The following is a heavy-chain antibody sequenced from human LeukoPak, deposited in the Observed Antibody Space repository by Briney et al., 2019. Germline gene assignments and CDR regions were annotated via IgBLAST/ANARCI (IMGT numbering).Heavy chain of an antibody. J-gene: IGHJ4*02. V-gene: IGHV4-39*01. CDR2: IYYSGST. Sequence: PSETLSLTCTVSGGSISSCSYYWGWIRQPPGKGLEWIGSIYYSGSTYYNPSLKSRVTISVDTSKNQFSLKLSSVTAADTAVYYCATTYGGNSADYWGQGTLVTVSS. D-gene: IGHD4-23*01. CDR3: ATTYGGNSADY. CDR1: GGSISSCSYY.